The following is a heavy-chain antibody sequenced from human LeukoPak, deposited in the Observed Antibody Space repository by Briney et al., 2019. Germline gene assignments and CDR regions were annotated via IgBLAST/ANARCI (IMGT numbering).Heavy chain of an antibody. CDR2: ISASGGST. CDR1: GFTFSSYA. V-gene: IGHV3-23*01. CDR3: ARVGGHCTSTSCPPPDY. J-gene: IGHJ4*02. Sequence: GGSLRLSCAASGFTFSSYAMSWVRQAPGKGLEWVSVISASGGSTNYADSVKGRFTISRDNAKSSVFLQMNSLRAEDTAVYYCARVGGHCTSTSCPPPDYWGQGTLVTVSS. D-gene: IGHD2-2*01.